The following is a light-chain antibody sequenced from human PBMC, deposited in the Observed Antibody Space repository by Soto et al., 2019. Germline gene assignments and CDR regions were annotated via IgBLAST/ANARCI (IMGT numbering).Light chain of an antibody. CDR3: QQYGTSPRT. CDR1: QSITSSY. J-gene: IGKJ1*01. Sequence: EIVLTQSPGTLSLSPGERATLACRPSQSITSSYLAWYQHKPGQAPRLLIYGASRRATGIPDRFGGSGSGTDFTLTISRLEPEDFAVYFCQQYGTSPRTFGQGTKVDIK. CDR2: GAS. V-gene: IGKV3-20*01.